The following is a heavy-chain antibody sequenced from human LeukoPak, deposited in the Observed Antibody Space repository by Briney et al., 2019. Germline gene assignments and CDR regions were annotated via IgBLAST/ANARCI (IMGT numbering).Heavy chain of an antibody. D-gene: IGHD2-2*01. Sequence: GGSLRLSCAASGFTFSSYSMNWVRQAPGKGLEWVSYISSSSSTIYYADSVKGRFAIPRDNAKNSLYLQMNSLRAEDTAVYYCARADCSSTSCYDYYYYGMDVWGQGTTVTVSS. V-gene: IGHV3-48*01. CDR2: ISSSSSTI. J-gene: IGHJ6*02. CDR1: GFTFSSYS. CDR3: ARADCSSTSCYDYYYYGMDV.